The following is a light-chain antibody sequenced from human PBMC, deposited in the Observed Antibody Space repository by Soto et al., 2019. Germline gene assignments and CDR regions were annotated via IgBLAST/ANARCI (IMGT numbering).Light chain of an antibody. Sequence: DIQMTQSPSSLSASVGDRVSITFQASQDVSNYLNRYQQKLGKAPKLLIYDASNLETGVPSRFSGSGSGTYFSFTISSLQPEDFATYYCQQYSNLITFGQGTRLEI. CDR3: QQYSNLIT. V-gene: IGKV1-33*01. CDR1: QDVSNY. CDR2: DAS. J-gene: IGKJ5*01.